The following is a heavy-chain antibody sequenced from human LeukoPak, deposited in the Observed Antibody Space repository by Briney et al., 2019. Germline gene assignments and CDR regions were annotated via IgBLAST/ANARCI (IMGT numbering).Heavy chain of an antibody. Sequence: SETLSLTCTVSGGSTTPYFWSWSRQPPGTGLEWIGYEQYSGSTKYNPSLKSRVTISLDTSKIQFSLRMSSVSAADTAVYYCARHYKSRRTTVFDYWGRGTLVTVSS. CDR1: GGSTTPYF. J-gene: IGHJ4*02. D-gene: IGHD4-11*01. CDR3: ARHYKSRRTTVFDY. CDR2: EQYSGST. V-gene: IGHV4-59*08.